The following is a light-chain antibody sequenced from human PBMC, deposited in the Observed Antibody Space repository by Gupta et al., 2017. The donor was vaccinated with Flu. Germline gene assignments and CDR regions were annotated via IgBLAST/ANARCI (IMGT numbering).Light chain of an antibody. CDR2: LGS. CDR3: MQALQTPLT. CDR1: QSLLHSNGYNY. V-gene: IGKV2-28*01. J-gene: IGKJ4*01. Sequence: IATTQSPLSLPVTPGEPASISCRSSQSLLHSNGYNYLDWYLQKPGQSPQLLIYLGSNRASGVPDRFSGSGSGTDFTLKISRVEAEDVGVYYCMQALQTPLTFGGGTKVEIK.